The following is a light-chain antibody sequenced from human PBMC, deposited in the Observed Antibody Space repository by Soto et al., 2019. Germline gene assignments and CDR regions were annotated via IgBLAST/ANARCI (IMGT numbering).Light chain of an antibody. V-gene: IGLV1-47*02. Sequence: QPVLTQPPSASETPGQRVTISCSGSSSNIGNNYVHWYQQLPGTAPKVLIYSNNQRPSGVPDRFSGSKSGTSASLAISGLRSEDEADYYCATWDDSLSGPVFGGGTKLTVL. J-gene: IGLJ3*02. CDR2: SNN. CDR3: ATWDDSLSGPV. CDR1: SSNIGNNY.